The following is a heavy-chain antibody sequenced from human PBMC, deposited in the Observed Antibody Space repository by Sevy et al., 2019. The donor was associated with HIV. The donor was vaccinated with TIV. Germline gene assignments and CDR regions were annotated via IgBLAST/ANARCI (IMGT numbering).Heavy chain of an antibody. V-gene: IGHV3-30*04. CDR3: ARALSTWYYFDY. J-gene: IGHJ4*02. CDR1: GFIFNNYA. CDR2: ISHDGSNK. Sequence: GGSLRLSCAVSGFIFNNYAMHWVRQAPGKGLEWEAGISHDGSNKYYGDSVKGRFTISRDNSKNTVYLQMNSLRAEDTAVYYCARALSTWYYFDYWGQGTLVTVSS. D-gene: IGHD6-13*01.